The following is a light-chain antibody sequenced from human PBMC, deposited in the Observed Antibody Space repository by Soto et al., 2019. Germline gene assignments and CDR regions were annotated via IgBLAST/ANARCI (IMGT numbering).Light chain of an antibody. Sequence: DLQMTQSPSSLSASVGDRVTITCRASQGISNYLAWYQQKPGKVPKLLIYSASTLQSGVPSRFSGSGSGTEFTLTIRSLQPEDVATYYCQKYNSVPATFGQGTRLEI. V-gene: IGKV1-27*01. CDR2: SAS. J-gene: IGKJ5*01. CDR3: QKYNSVPAT. CDR1: QGISNY.